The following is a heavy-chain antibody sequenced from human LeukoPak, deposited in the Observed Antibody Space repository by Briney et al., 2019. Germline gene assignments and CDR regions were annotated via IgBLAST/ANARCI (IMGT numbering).Heavy chain of an antibody. D-gene: IGHD6-13*01. CDR1: GGSISSSSYY. CDR2: IYYSGST. CDR3: ARPGSSSWYVGY. J-gene: IGHJ4*02. V-gene: IGHV4-39*01. Sequence: PSETLSLTCTVSGGSISSSSYYWGWIRQPPGKGLEWIRSIYYSGSTYYNPSLKSRVTISVDTSKNQFSLKLSSVTAADTAVYYCARPGSSSWYVGYWGQGTLVTVSS.